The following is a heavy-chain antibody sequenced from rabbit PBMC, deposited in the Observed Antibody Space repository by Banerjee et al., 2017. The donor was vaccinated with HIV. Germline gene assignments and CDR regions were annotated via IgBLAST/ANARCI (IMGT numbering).Heavy chain of an antibody. CDR1: GFSFSSSYW. CDR2: IDAGSSGST. V-gene: IGHV1S45*01. CDR3: ARDLAGVIGWNFNL. D-gene: IGHD4-1*01. Sequence: QEQLEESGGDLVKPEGSLTLTCTASGFSFSSSYWICWVRQAPGKGLEWIACIDAGSSGSTYYASWAKGPFTISKTSSTTVTLQMTSLTAADTATYFCARDLAGVIGWNFNLWGQGTLVTV. J-gene: IGHJ4*01.